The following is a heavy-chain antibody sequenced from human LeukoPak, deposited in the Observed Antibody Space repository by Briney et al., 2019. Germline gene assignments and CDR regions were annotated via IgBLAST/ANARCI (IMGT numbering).Heavy chain of an antibody. CDR1: GGTFSSYA. V-gene: IGHV1-69*13. D-gene: IGHD5-24*01. J-gene: IGHJ6*02. CDR3: ARVVLGGRWLQTSYYYGMDV. Sequence: GASVKVSCKASGGTFSSYAISWVRQAPGQGLEWMGVIIPIFGTANYAQKFQGRVTITADESTSTAYLELSSLTSEDTAVYYCARVVLGGRWLQTSYYYGMDVWGQGTTVTVSS. CDR2: IIPIFGTA.